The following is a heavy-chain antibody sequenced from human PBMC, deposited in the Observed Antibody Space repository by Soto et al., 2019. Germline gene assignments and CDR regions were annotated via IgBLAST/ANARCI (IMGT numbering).Heavy chain of an antibody. J-gene: IGHJ4*02. V-gene: IGHV4-4*02. CDR2: IYHSGST. CDR3: ARLPNAYGDYTFDY. Sequence: SETLSLTCIVSGGSVSSSNWWSWVRQPPGKGLEWIGEIYHSGSTTYNPSLKSRATISVDKSENQFSLRLKSVTAADTAVYYCARLPNAYGDYTFDYWGQGTLVTVSS. CDR1: GGSVSSSNW. D-gene: IGHD4-17*01.